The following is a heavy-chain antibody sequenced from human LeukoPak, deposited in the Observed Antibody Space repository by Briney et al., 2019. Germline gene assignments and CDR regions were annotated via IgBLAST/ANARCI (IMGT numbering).Heavy chain of an antibody. CDR1: GYTLTELS. CDR3: ARDLNRDGYDYWRFDP. J-gene: IGHJ5*02. D-gene: IGHD5-24*01. Sequence: GASVKVSCKVSGYTLTELSMHWVRQAPGKGLEWMGGFDPEDGETIYAQKFQGRVTMTRDTSTSTVYMELSSLRSEDTAVYYCARDLNRDGYDYWRFDPWGQGTLVTVSS. CDR2: FDPEDGET. V-gene: IGHV1-24*01.